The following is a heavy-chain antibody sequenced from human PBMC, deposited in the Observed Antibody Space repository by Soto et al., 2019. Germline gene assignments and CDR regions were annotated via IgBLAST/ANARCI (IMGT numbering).Heavy chain of an antibody. Sequence: GGSLRLSCAASGFTFSNTWMNWVRQAPGKGLEWVGRIKSKNDAGTTDYAAPVKGRFTISRHDSNNTVYLQMNSLKTEDTAVYYCTTGYLAGDYWGQGTLVTVSS. CDR2: IKSKNDAGTT. CDR1: GFTFSNTW. J-gene: IGHJ4*02. D-gene: IGHD3-16*02. V-gene: IGHV3-15*07. CDR3: TTGYLAGDY.